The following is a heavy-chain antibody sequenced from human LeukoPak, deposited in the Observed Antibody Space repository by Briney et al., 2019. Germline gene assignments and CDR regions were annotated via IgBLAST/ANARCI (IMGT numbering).Heavy chain of an antibody. D-gene: IGHD3-22*01. J-gene: IGHJ4*02. CDR1: GFTFSSYG. V-gene: IGHV3-30*03. CDR3: ARDATSIYYYDSSGYYPGY. Sequence: PGGSLRLSCAASGFTFSSYGMHWVRQAPGKGLERVAVISYDGSNKYYADSVKGRFTISRDNSKNTLYLQMNSLRAEDTAVYYCARDATSIYYYDSSGYYPGYWGQGTLVTVSS. CDR2: ISYDGSNK.